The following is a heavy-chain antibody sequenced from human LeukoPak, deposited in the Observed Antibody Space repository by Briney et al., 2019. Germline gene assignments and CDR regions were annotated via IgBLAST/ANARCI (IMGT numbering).Heavy chain of an antibody. J-gene: IGHJ4*02. V-gene: IGHV3-7*03. CDR2: IKDDGSVK. CDR3: AREVVATASAFDC. Sequence: PGGSLRLSCTASGFSFSSFWMSWVRQAPGKGLEWVANIKDDGSVKNHVDSLKGRFSISRDNARSSLYLQISSLRAVDTAVYYCAREVVATASAFDCWGQGTLVTVSS. D-gene: IGHD2-21*01. CDR1: GFSFSSFW.